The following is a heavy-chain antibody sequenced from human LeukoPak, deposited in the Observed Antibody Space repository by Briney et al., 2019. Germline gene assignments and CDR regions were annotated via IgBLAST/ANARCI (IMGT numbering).Heavy chain of an antibody. CDR1: GFTFSSYG. J-gene: IGHJ5*02. CDR2: IRYDGSNK. D-gene: IGHD2-15*01. CDR3: AKNIVVMVAAARHNWFDP. Sequence: PGGSLRLSCAASGFTFSSYGMHWVRQAPGKGLEWVAFIRYDGSNKYYADSVKGRFTLSSDNSKNTLYLQMNSLRAEDTAVYYCAKNIVVMVAAARHNWFDPWGQGTLVTVSS. V-gene: IGHV3-30*02.